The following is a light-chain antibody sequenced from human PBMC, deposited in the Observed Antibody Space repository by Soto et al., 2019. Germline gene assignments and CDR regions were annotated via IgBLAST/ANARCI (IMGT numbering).Light chain of an antibody. CDR3: HQYRTPPYT. J-gene: IGKJ2*01. CDR2: DVS. Sequence: EIVLTQSPRTLSLSPGDRATLSCRASQTIRSVYLGWYQQRPGQVPTLLMYDVSRRPPRVPDRFRGSGSGTDFTLTITRLEADEFAVYSCHQYRTPPYTFGQGTKLQI. CDR1: QTIRSVY. V-gene: IGKV3-20*01.